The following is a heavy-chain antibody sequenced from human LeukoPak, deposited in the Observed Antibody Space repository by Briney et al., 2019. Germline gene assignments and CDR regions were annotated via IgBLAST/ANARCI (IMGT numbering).Heavy chain of an antibody. CDR3: ARVNPTNSGFYTY. Sequence: GGSLRLSCSASGFTFSDYFMSWIRQAPEKGLEWLSYIGPSSDNINYADSVKGRFTVSRDNAKNSLYLQMNSLRAEDTAVYYCARVNPTNSGFYTYWGQGTLVTVSS. D-gene: IGHD3-22*01. CDR2: IGPSSDNI. V-gene: IGHV3-11*06. CDR1: GFTFSDYF. J-gene: IGHJ1*01.